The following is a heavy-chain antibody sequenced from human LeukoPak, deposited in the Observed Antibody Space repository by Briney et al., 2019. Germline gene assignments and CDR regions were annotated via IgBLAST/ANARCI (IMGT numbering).Heavy chain of an antibody. CDR2: INHSGST. D-gene: IGHD2-15*01. Sequence: SETLSLTCAVYGGSFSGYYWSWIRQPPGKGLEWIGEINHSGSTNYNPSLKSRVTISVDTSKNQFSLKLSSVIAADTAVYYCAREPGTSYCSGGSCYRGWFDPWGQGTLVTVSS. V-gene: IGHV4-34*01. CDR3: AREPGTSYCSGGSCYRGWFDP. J-gene: IGHJ5*02. CDR1: GGSFSGYY.